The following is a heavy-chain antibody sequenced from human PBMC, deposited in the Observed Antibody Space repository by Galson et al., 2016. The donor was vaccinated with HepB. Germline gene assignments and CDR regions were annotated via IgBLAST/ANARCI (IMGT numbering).Heavy chain of an antibody. CDR2: INRSGGT. D-gene: IGHD3-10*01. CDR3: ARFGSF. CDR1: RGFFSGHY. J-gene: IGHJ4*02. V-gene: IGHV4-34*01. Sequence: SETLSLTCAVYRGFFSGHYWSWIRQPPGKGLEWIGEINRSGGTNYNPSLKSRVTISVDTSKNHFSLNLSSVTAADTAVYYCARFGSFWGQGTLVTVSS.